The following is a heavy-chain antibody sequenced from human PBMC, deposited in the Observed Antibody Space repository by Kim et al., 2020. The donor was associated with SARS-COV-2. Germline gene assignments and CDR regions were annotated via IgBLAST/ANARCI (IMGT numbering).Heavy chain of an antibody. V-gene: IGHV3-53*01. Sequence: STYYADSGKGRFTITRDNSKNTLYLQMNSLRAEDTAVYCCASEQRGGFDYWGQGTLVTVSS. CDR3: ASEQRGGFDY. D-gene: IGHD6-25*01. J-gene: IGHJ4*02. CDR2: ST.